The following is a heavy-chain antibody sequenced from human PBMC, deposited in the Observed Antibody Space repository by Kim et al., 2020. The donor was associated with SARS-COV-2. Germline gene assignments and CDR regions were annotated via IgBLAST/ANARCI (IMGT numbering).Heavy chain of an antibody. V-gene: IGHV4-30-4*01. CDR3: ARDYGSGSWGYYYGMDV. J-gene: IGHJ6*02. D-gene: IGHD3-10*01. CDR1: GGSISSGDYY. CDR2: IYYSGST. Sequence: SETLSLTCTVSGGSISSGDYYWSWIRQPPGKGLEWIGYIYYSGSTYYNPSLKSRVTISVDTSKNQFSLKLSSVTAADTAVYYCARDYGSGSWGYYYGMDVWGQGTTVTVSS.